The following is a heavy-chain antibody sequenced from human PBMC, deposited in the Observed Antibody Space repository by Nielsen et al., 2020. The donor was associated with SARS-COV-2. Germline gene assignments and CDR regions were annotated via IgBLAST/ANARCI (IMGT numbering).Heavy chain of an antibody. CDR1: GFTFSSYG. CDR2: LSGSGNSI. V-gene: IGHV3-21*01. J-gene: IGHJ6*03. D-gene: IGHD3-10*01. Sequence: GGSLRLSCAASGFTFSSYGMHWVRQAPGKGLELVSTLSGSGNSIYYADSVKGRFTISRDNAKNSLYLQMNSLRAEDTAVYYCARVGVGQSSYYMDVWGKGTTVTVSS. CDR3: ARVGVGQSSYYMDV.